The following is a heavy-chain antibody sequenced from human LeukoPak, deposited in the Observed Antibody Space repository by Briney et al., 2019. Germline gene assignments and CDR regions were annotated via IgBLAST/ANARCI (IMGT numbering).Heavy chain of an antibody. J-gene: IGHJ4*02. D-gene: IGHD6-19*01. V-gene: IGHV4-34*01. CDR2: INHSGST. CDR3: ATPGIAVAGTPFDY. CDR1: GGSFSGYY. Sequence: SETLSLTCAVYGGSFSGYYWSWIRQPPGKGLEWIGEINHSGSTNYNPSLKSRVTISVDTSKNQSSLKLSSVTAADTAVYYCATPGIAVAGTPFDYWGQGTLVTVSS.